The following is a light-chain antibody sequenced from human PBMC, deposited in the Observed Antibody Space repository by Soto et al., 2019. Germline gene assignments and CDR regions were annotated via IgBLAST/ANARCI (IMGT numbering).Light chain of an antibody. J-gene: IGLJ1*01. V-gene: IGLV2-11*01. CDR1: SSDVGGYNY. CDR2: DVS. Sequence: QSALTQPRSVSGSPGQSVTISCTGTSSDVGGYNYVSWYQQHPGKAPKLMIYDVSKRPSGVPDRFSGSKSGNTASLTISGLEAEDEAPYYCCSSAERSYVFGTGTKVTVL. CDR3: CSSAERSYV.